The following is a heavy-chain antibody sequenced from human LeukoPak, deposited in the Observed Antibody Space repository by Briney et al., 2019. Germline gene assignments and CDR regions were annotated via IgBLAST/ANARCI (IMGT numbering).Heavy chain of an antibody. V-gene: IGHV4-61*02. CDR1: GGSISSGSYY. Sequence: PSQTLSLTCTVSGGSISSGSYYWSWIRQPAGKGLEWIGRIYTSGSTNYSPSLKSRVTISVDTSKNQFSLKLNSVTAADTAVYYCARDLDSSGYYSNWFDPWGQGTLVTVSS. CDR2: IYTSGST. D-gene: IGHD3-22*01. J-gene: IGHJ5*02. CDR3: ARDLDSSGYYSNWFDP.